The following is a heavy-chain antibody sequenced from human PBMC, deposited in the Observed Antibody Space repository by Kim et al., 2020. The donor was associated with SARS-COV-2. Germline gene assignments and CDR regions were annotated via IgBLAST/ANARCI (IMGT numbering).Heavy chain of an antibody. CDR1: GGSFSGYY. V-gene: IGHV4-34*01. Sequence: SETLSLTCAVYGGSFSGYYWSWIRQPPGKGLEWIGEINHSGSTNYNPSLKSRVTISVDTSKNQFSLKLSSVTAADTAVYYCARGRGDYYYYYGMDVWGQG. J-gene: IGHJ6*02. CDR3: ARGRGDYYYYYGMDV. D-gene: IGHD2-21*02. CDR2: INHSGST.